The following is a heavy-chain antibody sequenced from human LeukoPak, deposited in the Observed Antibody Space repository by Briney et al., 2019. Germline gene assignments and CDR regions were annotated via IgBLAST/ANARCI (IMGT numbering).Heavy chain of an antibody. J-gene: IGHJ1*01. V-gene: IGHV3-53*01. CDR1: GFTVSRNY. Sequence: SGGSLRLSCAASGFTVSRNYMSWVRQAPGKGLEWVSVLYSGGSTNYADSVKGRFTISRDNSKNTLYLQMNSLRAEDTAVYYCARVRDYYDSRGYYFEYFDHWGQGTLVTASS. CDR3: ARVRDYYDSRGYYFEYFDH. CDR2: LYSGGST. D-gene: IGHD3-22*01.